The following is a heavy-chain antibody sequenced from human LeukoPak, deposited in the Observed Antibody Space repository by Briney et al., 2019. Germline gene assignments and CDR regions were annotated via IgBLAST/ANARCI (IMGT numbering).Heavy chain of an antibody. J-gene: IGHJ4*02. Sequence: PGGSLRLSCAASGFTFSSYGMHWVSQAPGKGLEWISGISGSGASTYYADSVKGRFTISRDDSRNTLYLQMNSLRGDDTAVYYCAKDVGKWESLHFFDYWGQGTLVTVSS. CDR1: GFTFSSYG. V-gene: IGHV3-23*01. CDR2: ISGSGAST. CDR3: AKDVGKWESLHFFDY. D-gene: IGHD1-26*01.